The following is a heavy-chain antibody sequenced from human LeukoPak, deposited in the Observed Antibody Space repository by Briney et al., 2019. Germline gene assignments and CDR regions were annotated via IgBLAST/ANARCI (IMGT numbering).Heavy chain of an antibody. V-gene: IGHV3-23*01. J-gene: IGHJ4*02. Sequence: PGGSLRLSCAASGFTFSSYGMSWVRQAPGKGLEWVSAISGSGGSTYYADSVKGRFTISRDNSKNTLYLQMNSLRAEDTAVYYCAKDWVYYDSSGYYWGQGTLVTVSS. D-gene: IGHD3-22*01. CDR3: AKDWVYYDSSGYY. CDR1: GFTFSSYG. CDR2: ISGSGGST.